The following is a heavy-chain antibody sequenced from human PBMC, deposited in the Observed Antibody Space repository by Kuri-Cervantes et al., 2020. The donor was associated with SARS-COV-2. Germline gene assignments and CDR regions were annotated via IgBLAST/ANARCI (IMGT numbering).Heavy chain of an antibody. D-gene: IGHD3-3*01. V-gene: IGHV4-4*07. Sequence: GSLRLSCTVSGGSICRYYGSWIRQPAGKGLEWIGRIYTSGSTNYNPSLKSRVTMSVDTSNNQFSLKLSSVTAADTAVYYCARDLLLPHTIFGVVHTEVYYYYYMDVWGKGTTVTVSS. CDR3: ARDLLLPHTIFGVVHTEVYYYYYMDV. CDR1: GGSICRYY. J-gene: IGHJ6*03. CDR2: IYTSGST.